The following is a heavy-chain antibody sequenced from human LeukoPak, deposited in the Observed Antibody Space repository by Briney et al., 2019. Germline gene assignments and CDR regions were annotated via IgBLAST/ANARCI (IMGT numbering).Heavy chain of an antibody. V-gene: IGHV4-39*07. CDR2: IFYSGST. CDR3: AGCSSGRYNCAGWFDP. J-gene: IGHJ5*02. CDR1: GVSISSTTYC. Sequence: SETLSLTCRVSGVSISSTTYCCVWLRQPPGKGLEWIGNIFYSGSTYYSPSLKSRFTISLDTSRKQFSLQLSSVTAAETAVYYCAGCSSGRYNCAGWFDPWGQGTLVTVSS. D-gene: IGHD6-19*01.